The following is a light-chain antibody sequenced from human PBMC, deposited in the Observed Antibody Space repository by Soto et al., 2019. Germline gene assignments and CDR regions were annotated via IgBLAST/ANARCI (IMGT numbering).Light chain of an antibody. CDR3: AAWDDSLNGRVV. CDR2: SNN. J-gene: IGLJ2*01. Sequence: QSVLTQPPSASGTPGQRVTISCSGSSSNIGSNTVNWYQQLPGTAPKLLIYSNNQRPSRVPDRFSGSKSGTSASLAISGLQFEDEDDYYCAAWDDSLNGRVVFGGGTKLTVL. CDR1: SSNIGSNT. V-gene: IGLV1-44*01.